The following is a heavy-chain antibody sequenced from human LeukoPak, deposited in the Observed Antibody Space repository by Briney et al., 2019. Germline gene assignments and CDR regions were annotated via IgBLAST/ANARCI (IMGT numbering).Heavy chain of an antibody. CDR1: GFTFSDYY. V-gene: IGHV3-11*01. D-gene: IGHD5-18*01. J-gene: IGHJ4*02. CDR3: ARDPLQLWSFDY. CDR2: ISSSGRTI. Sequence: PGGSLRLSCAASGFTFSDYYMSWIRQVPGKGLECVSYISSSGRTIHYADSVKGRFTISRDNAKNSLYLQTNSLRAEDTAVYYCARDPLQLWSFDYWGQGTLVTVSS.